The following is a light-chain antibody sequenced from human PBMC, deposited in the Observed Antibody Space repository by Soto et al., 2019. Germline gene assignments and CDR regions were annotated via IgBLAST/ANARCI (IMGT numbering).Light chain of an antibody. CDR2: EVT. CDR3: SSFAGGNNVV. V-gene: IGLV2-8*01. Sequence: QSVLTQPPSASGSPGQSVTISCTGTSSDVGGYNYVSWYQQHPGKAPKLMIYEVTQRPSGVPDRFSGSKSGNTAYLTVSGLQAEDEADYYCSSFAGGNNVVFGGGTKLTVL. J-gene: IGLJ2*01. CDR1: SSDVGGYNY.